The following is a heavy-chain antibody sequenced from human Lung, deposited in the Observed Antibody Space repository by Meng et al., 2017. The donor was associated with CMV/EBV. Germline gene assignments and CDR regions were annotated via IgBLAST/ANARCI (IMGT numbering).Heavy chain of an antibody. CDR1: GGTFSSYA. V-gene: IGHV1-69*05. CDR2: IIPIFGTA. J-gene: IGHJ6*02. Sequence: SVKVSCKASGGTFSSYAISWVRQAPGQGLEWMGGIIPIFGTANYAQKFQGRVTITTDESTSTAYMELSSLRSEDTAVYYCARGRYSGYDWGPYYYYGMDVWXQGPTVXVSS. CDR3: ARGRYSGYDWGPYYYYGMDV. D-gene: IGHD5-12*01.